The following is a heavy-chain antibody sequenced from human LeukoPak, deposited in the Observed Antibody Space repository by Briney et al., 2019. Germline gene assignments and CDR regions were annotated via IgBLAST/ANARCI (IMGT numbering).Heavy chain of an antibody. V-gene: IGHV4-59*08. Sequence: PSETLSLTCAVYGGSFSGYYWSWIRQPPGKGLEWIGYIYYSGSTNYNPSLKSRVTISVDTSKNQFSLKLSSVTAADTAVYYCARRRYDFWSGDYNWFDPWGQGTLVTVSS. CDR2: IYYSGST. J-gene: IGHJ5*02. D-gene: IGHD3-3*01. CDR3: ARRRYDFWSGDYNWFDP. CDR1: GGSFSGYY.